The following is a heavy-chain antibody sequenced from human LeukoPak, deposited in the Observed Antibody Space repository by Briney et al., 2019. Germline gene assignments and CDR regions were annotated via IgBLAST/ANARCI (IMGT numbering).Heavy chain of an antibody. CDR2: INHSGST. V-gene: IGHV4-34*01. CDR3: ARGLARYCSSTSCYDEGMAYFDY. J-gene: IGHJ4*02. Sequence: PSETLSLTCAVYAGSFSGYYWSWIRQPPGKGLEWIGEINHSGSTNYNPSLKSRVTISVDTSKNQFSLKLSSVTAADTAVYYCARGLARYCSSTSCYDEGMAYFDYWGQGTLVTVSS. CDR1: AGSFSGYY. D-gene: IGHD2-2*01.